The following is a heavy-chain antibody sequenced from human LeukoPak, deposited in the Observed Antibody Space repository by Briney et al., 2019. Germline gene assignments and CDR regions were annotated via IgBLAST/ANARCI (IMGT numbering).Heavy chain of an antibody. CDR2: ISSGDTT. CDR1: GFTVSRNY. V-gene: IGHV3-66*01. J-gene: IGHJ6*02. D-gene: IGHD1-1*01. Sequence: PGGSLRLSCAASGFTVSRNYMSWVRQAPGKGLEWVSVISSGDTTYYADSVKGRFTLSRDSSNNTLYLQMNSLRAEDTAVYFCARGPRLERHGVDVWGQGTMFTVSS. CDR3: ARGPRLERHGVDV.